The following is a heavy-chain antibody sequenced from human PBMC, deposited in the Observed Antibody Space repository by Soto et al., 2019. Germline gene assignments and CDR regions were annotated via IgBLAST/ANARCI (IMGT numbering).Heavy chain of an antibody. CDR2: IYYSGST. CDR1: GGSISSYY. J-gene: IGHJ4*02. CDR3: ATLYGDNADY. V-gene: IGHV4-59*01. D-gene: IGHD4-17*01. Sequence: QVQLQESGPGLMKPSETLSLTCTVSGGSISSYYWSWIRQPPGKGLEWIGYIYYSGSTNYNPSLNSRVTKLADTSKNQFSLKLSSGTAADTAVYFCATLYGDNADYWGQGTLVTVSS.